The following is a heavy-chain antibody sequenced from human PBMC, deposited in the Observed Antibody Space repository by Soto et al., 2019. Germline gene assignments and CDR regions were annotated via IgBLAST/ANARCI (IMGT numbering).Heavy chain of an antibody. V-gene: IGHV1-18*04. CDR1: GYSFSNNG. D-gene: IGHD4-17*01. J-gene: IGHJ4*02. Sequence: QVQLVQSGAEVKKPGASVKVSCQASGYSFSNNGISWVRQAPGQGFEWMGWINGDNGNTNYAQKFQGRVTMTTDTSRRTAYMELRSLRSDDTAVYSCARDLGYGDYGTDFWGQGTLVTVSS. CDR2: INGDNGNT. CDR3: ARDLGYGDYGTDF.